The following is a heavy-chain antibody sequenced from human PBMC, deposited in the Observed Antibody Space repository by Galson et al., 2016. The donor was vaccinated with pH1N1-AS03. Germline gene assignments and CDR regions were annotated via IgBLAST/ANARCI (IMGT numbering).Heavy chain of an antibody. V-gene: IGHV1-18*04. CDR2: ISAHNGYT. D-gene: IGHD1-26*01. J-gene: IGHJ4*02. CDR3: ARAAGELLSSSDY. Sequence: SVKVSCKASGYTFTSYGITWVRQAPGQGLEWMGWISAHNGYTKYAQKFQGRVTMTTDTSTSTAYMELRSLRSDDTAVCYCARAAGELLSSSDYWGQGTLVTVSS. CDR1: GYTFTSYG.